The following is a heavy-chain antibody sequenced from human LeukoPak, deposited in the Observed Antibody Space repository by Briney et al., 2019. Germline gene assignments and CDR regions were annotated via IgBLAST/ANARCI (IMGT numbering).Heavy chain of an antibody. CDR2: IYSSGST. J-gene: IGHJ3*02. D-gene: IGHD3-10*01. V-gene: IGHV4-39*07. CDR1: GGSISSGSNY. CDR3: ARSDGYGLVGI. Sequence: SETLSLTWSVSGGSISSGSNYWGWVPQPPGKTLEWIGSIYSSGSTYYNPSLKSRVIIIIDTPKNHFSLTLSSVTAADTAVYYCARSDGYGLVGIWGQGTMVTVSS.